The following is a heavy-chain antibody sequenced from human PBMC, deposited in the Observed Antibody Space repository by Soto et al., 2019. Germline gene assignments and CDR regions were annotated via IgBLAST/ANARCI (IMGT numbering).Heavy chain of an antibody. V-gene: IGHV4-30-4*01. CDR1: GGSISSGDYY. CDR2: IYYSGST. D-gene: IGHD2-15*01. CDR3: ARDRVVAATSYYYYGMDV. Sequence: SETLSLTCTVSGGSISSGDYYWSWIRQPPGKGLEWIGYIYYSGSTYYNPSLKSRVTISVDTSKNQFSLKLSSVTAADTAVYYFARDRVVAATSYYYYGMDVWGQGTTVTVSS. J-gene: IGHJ6*02.